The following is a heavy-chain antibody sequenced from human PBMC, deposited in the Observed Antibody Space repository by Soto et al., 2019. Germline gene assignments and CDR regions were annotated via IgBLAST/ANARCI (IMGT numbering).Heavy chain of an antibody. V-gene: IGHV4-4*02. Sequence: SETLSLTCAVSGDSVTSNVWWSWVRQPPGKGLEWIGEAYHNGLTNYSPSLKSRVSMSVDTSRNEFSLKMTSLTAADTAIYYCARDAAVPGESDRFDYWGQGTLVTVSS. J-gene: IGHJ4*02. D-gene: IGHD6-19*01. CDR3: ARDAAVPGESDRFDY. CDR1: GDSVTSNVW. CDR2: AYHNGLT.